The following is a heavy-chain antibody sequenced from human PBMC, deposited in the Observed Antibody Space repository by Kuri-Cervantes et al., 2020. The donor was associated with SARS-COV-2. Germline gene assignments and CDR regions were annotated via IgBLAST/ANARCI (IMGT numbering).Heavy chain of an antibody. CDR3: AKVVVAATGYFDY. CDR2: ISYDGSNK. J-gene: IGHJ4*02. V-gene: IGHV3-30-3*01. Sequence: GESLKISCAASGFTFSSYAMHWVRQAPGKGLEWVAVISYDGSNKYYADSVKGRFTISRDNSKNTLYLQMNSLRAEDTAVYYCAKVVVAATGYFDYWGQGTLVTVSS. CDR1: GFTFSSYA. D-gene: IGHD2-15*01.